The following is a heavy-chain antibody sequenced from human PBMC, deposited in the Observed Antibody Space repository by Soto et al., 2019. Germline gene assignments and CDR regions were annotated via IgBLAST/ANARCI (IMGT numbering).Heavy chain of an antibody. CDR2: IYYSEST. CDR1: GGSISSND. Sequence: SETLSLTCTVSGGSISSNDCCWIGLRPEKGKEWIGYIYYSESTNYNPSLKSRVTIAVDTSKNQFSLKLSSVTAADTAVYYCARDLGNYDSSGYYDETPTPHHYDGMDVWGQGTTVTVSS. V-gene: IGHV4-59*12. D-gene: IGHD3-22*01. CDR3: ARDLGNYDSSGYYDETPTPHHYDGMDV. J-gene: IGHJ6*02.